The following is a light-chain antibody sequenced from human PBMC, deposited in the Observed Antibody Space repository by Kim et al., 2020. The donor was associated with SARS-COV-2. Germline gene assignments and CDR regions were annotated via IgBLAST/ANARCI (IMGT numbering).Light chain of an antibody. Sequence: SIGERVTITCRASQCISSHLAWYQQKPGKAPKLLIYAASTLQSGVPLRFSGSGSGTEFTLTISSLQPEDFATYYCQQLNSYPRLTFGGGTKLEIK. J-gene: IGKJ4*01. CDR1: QCISSH. CDR2: AAS. V-gene: IGKV1-9*01. CDR3: QQLNSYPRLT.